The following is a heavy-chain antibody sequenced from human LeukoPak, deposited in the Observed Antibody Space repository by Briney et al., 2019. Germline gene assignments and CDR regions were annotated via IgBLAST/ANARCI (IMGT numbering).Heavy chain of an antibody. Sequence: SESLSLTSTVSGGSISPFYWSWIRQPPGKGLEWIGYVYYSGTTNYNSSLKSRVTISVDTSKNQFSLKLNSVTAADTAVYYCATHSSPKGGVFDIWGQGTMVTVSS. V-gene: IGHV4-59*01. D-gene: IGHD2-8*02. CDR2: VYYSGTT. CDR3: ATHSSPKGGVFDI. J-gene: IGHJ3*02. CDR1: GGSISPFY.